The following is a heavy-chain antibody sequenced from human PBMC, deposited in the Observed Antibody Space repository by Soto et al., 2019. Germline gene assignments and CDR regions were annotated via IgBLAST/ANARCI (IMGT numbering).Heavy chain of an antibody. J-gene: IGHJ4*02. CDR1: GFTFNSYG. CDR2: ILYDGTKK. V-gene: IGHV3-30*18. Sequence: QVQLLESGGGVVLPGGSLRLSCEASGFTFNSYGMYWVRQAPGKGLDWVSHILYDGTKKYYADSVKGRFTISRDNSKNTMSLQMDRMRIEDTAVYFCVKDLAHMADHWGQGTLVIVSS. CDR3: VKDLAHMADH.